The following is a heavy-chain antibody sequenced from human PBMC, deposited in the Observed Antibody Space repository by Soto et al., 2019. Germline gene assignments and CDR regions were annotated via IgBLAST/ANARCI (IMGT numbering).Heavy chain of an antibody. D-gene: IGHD3-3*01. J-gene: IGHJ6*03. CDR2: IYYSGST. Sequence: SETLSLTCTVSGGSISSYYWSWIRQPPGKGLEWIGYIYYSGSTNYNPSLKSRVTISVDTSKNQFSLKLSSVTAAGTAVYYCARLGSDYDFWSGYLNQYYYYYMDVWGKGTTVTVSS. CDR1: GGSISSYY. CDR3: ARLGSDYDFWSGYLNQYYYYYMDV. V-gene: IGHV4-59*08.